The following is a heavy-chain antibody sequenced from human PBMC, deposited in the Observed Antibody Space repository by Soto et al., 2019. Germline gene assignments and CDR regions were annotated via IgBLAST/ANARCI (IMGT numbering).Heavy chain of an antibody. D-gene: IGHD1-7*01. CDR1: GFSLSTSGVG. CDR3: AHLWGGWNYGWFDP. Sequence: SGPTLVNPTQTLTRTCTFSGFSLSTSGVGVGWIRQPPGKALEWLALIYWDDDKRYSPSLKSRLTITKDTSKNQVVLTMTNMDPVDTATYYCAHLWGGWNYGWFDPWGQGTLFTVSS. J-gene: IGHJ5*02. CDR2: IYWDDDK. V-gene: IGHV2-5*02.